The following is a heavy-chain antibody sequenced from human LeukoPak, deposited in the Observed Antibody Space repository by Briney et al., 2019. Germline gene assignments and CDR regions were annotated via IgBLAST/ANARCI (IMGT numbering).Heavy chain of an antibody. CDR2: ISSSSSI. D-gene: IGHD3-10*02. V-gene: IGHV3-48*01. Sequence: GGSLRLSCAASGFTFSNYSMNWVRQAPGKGREWVSYISSSSSIYYSDSVKGRFTIFRDNAKNSLCLQMNSLRAEDTAVYYCAELGITMIGGVWGKGTTVTISS. CDR3: AELGITMIGGV. CDR1: GFTFSNYS. J-gene: IGHJ6*04.